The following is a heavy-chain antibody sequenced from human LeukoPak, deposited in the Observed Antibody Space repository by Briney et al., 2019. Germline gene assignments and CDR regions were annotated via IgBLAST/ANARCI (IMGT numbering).Heavy chain of an antibody. CDR3: ARVMGATGAFDI. D-gene: IGHD1-26*01. CDR1: GFTFSNSD. Sequence: GGSLRLSCAASGFTFSNSDMHWVRQGTGKGLERVSAIGTAGDTYYSGSVKGRFTISRENAKNSLYLQMNSLRAGDTAVYYCARVMGATGAFDIWGQGTMVTVSS. V-gene: IGHV3-13*01. CDR2: IGTAGDT. J-gene: IGHJ3*02.